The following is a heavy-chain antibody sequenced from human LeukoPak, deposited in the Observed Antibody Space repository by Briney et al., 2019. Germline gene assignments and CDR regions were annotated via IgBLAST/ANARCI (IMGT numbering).Heavy chain of an antibody. J-gene: IGHJ4*02. CDR2: ISGSGGST. V-gene: IGHV3-23*01. D-gene: IGHD6-19*01. CDR3: ARGFRGWYAEGFDY. Sequence: PGGSLRLSCAASGFTFTNAWMAWVRQAQGKGLEWVSTISGSGGSTYYADSVKGRFTISRDNSKNTLYLQMNSLGAEDTAVYYCARGFRGWYAEGFDYWGQGTVVTVSS. CDR1: GFTFTNAW.